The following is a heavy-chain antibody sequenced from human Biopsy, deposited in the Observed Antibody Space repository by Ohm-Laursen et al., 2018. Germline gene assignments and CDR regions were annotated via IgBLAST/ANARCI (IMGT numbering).Heavy chain of an antibody. D-gene: IGHD3-9*01. V-gene: IGHV3-9*01. CDR1: GFRFAGYG. Sequence: SLRLSCAASGFRFAGYGMNWVRQVPGKGLEWVSSISWNSGSIGYVDSVKGRFTISRDNAKNSLYLQMNSLKAEDTDLYYCARGYYDIGTGYHYDVFDFWGRGTLVTVSS. CDR2: ISWNSGSI. CDR3: ARGYYDIGTGYHYDVFDF. J-gene: IGHJ3*01.